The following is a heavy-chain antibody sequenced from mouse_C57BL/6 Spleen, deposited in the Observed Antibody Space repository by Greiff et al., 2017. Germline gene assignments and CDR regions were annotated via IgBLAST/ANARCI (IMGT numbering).Heavy chain of an antibody. CDR3: ARARYDYAMDY. CDR2: IDPSDSYT. CDR1: GYTFTSYW. Sequence: VQLQQPGAELVKPGASVKLSCKASGYTFTSYWMQWVNQRPGQGLEWIGEIDPSDSYTNYNQKFKGKATLTVDTSSSTAYMQLSSLTSEDSAVYYCARARYDYAMDYWGQGTSVTVSS. V-gene: IGHV1-50*01. J-gene: IGHJ4*01. D-gene: IGHD2-3*01.